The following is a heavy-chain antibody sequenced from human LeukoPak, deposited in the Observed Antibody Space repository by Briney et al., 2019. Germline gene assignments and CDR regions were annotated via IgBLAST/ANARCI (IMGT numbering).Heavy chain of an antibody. D-gene: IGHD6-13*01. Sequence: SETLSLTCTVSGGSISSYYWSWIRQPPGKGLEWIGYIYYTGSTNYNPSLKSRVTISVDASKSQLSLELSSVTVADTAVYYCARSPVRIAASGRAFDYRGQGTLVTVSS. V-gene: IGHV4-59*01. J-gene: IGHJ4*02. CDR2: IYYTGST. CDR1: GGSISSYY. CDR3: ARSPVRIAASGRAFDY.